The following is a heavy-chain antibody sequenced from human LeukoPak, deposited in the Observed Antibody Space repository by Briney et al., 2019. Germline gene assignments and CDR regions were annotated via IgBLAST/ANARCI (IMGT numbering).Heavy chain of an antibody. D-gene: IGHD6-13*01. V-gene: IGHV4-34*01. J-gene: IGHJ4*02. CDR1: GGSFSAYY. CDR2: INHSGST. CDR3: ARGQYIAAAGDPISYYFDY. Sequence: SETLSLTCAVYGGSFSAYYWSWIRQPPGKGLECIGEINHSGSTNYNPSLKSRVTISVDTSKNQFSLKLSSVTAADTAVYCCARGQYIAAAGDPISYYFDYWGQGTLVTVSS.